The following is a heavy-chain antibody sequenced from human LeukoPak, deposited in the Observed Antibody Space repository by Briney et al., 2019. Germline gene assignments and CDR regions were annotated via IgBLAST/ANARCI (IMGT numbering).Heavy chain of an antibody. CDR1: GGSFSGYY. Sequence: SETLSLTCAVYGGSFSGYYWSWIRQPPGKGLEWIGEINHSGSTNYNPSLKSRVTISVDTSKNQFSLKLSSVTAADTAVYYCARGAPYCSSTSCPGWFDPWGRGTLVTVSS. J-gene: IGHJ5*02. D-gene: IGHD2-2*01. V-gene: IGHV4-34*01. CDR2: INHSGST. CDR3: ARGAPYCSSTSCPGWFDP.